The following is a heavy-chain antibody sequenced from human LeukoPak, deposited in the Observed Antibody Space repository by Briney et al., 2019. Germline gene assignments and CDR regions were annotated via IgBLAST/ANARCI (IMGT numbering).Heavy chain of an antibody. J-gene: IGHJ4*02. CDR3: AGGGIAVAGVFDY. Sequence: KPSETLSLTCTVSGGSISSYYWSWIRQPPGKGLEWLGYIYYSGSTNHNPSLKSRVTISVDTSKNQFSLKLSSVTAADTAVYYCAGGGIAVAGVFDYWGQGTLVTVSS. V-gene: IGHV4-59*01. CDR1: GGSISSYY. D-gene: IGHD6-19*01. CDR2: IYYSGST.